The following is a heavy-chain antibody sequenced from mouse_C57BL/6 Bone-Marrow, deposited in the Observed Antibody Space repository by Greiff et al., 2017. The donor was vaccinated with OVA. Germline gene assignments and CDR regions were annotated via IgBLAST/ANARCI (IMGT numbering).Heavy chain of an antibody. D-gene: IGHD2-12*01. J-gene: IGHJ2*01. V-gene: IGHV7-1*01. CDR2: SRNKANDYTT. Sequence: EVKLVESGGGLVQSGRSLRLSCATSGFTFSDFYMEWVRQAPGKGLEWIAASRNKANDYTTEYSASVKGRFIVSRDTSQSILYLQMNALRAEDTAIYYCARDASYETWFAYWGQGTTLTVSS. CDR3: ARDASYETWFAY. CDR1: GFTFSDFY.